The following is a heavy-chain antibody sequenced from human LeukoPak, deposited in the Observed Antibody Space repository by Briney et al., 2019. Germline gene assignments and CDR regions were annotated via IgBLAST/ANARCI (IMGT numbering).Heavy chain of an antibody. CDR3: ARGGSVVFDY. D-gene: IGHD3-10*01. J-gene: IGHJ4*02. Sequence: PGGSLRLSCAASGFTFSSSLMTWVRQAPGKGLEWVASVNQDGGEKNYVDSVKGRFTISRDNAKNSLYLQMNSLRAEDTAVYYCARGGSVVFDYWGQGTLVTVSS. V-gene: IGHV3-7*01. CDR1: GFTFSSSL. CDR2: VNQDGGEK.